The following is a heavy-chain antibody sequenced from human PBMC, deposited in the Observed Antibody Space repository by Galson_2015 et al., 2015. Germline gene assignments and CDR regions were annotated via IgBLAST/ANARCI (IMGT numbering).Heavy chain of an antibody. D-gene: IGHD2-15*01. CDR1: GYTFTSYY. Sequence: SVKVSCKAFGYTFTSYYIHWVRQAPGQGLEWMGLINPSAGNTNYAQKFQGRLAMTRDTSTSTVHVELSSLISEDTAVYFCARESPATFWFAPWGQGTLVTVSS. V-gene: IGHV1-46*01. CDR2: INPSAGNT. J-gene: IGHJ5*02. CDR3: ARESPATFWFAP.